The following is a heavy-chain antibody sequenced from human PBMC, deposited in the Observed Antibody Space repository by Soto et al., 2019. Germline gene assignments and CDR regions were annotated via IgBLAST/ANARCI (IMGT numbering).Heavy chain of an antibody. D-gene: IGHD6-19*01. V-gene: IGHV3-30*03. CDR2: ISYDGSNK. CDR3: DNLMQGIAVASDY. J-gene: IGHJ4*02. Sequence: GGSLRLSCAASGFTFSSYGMHWVRQAPGKGLEWVAVISYDGSNKYYADSVKGRFTISRDNSKNTLYLQMNSLRAEDTAVYYWDNLMQGIAVASDYWGQVTLVTVSS. CDR1: GFTFSSYG.